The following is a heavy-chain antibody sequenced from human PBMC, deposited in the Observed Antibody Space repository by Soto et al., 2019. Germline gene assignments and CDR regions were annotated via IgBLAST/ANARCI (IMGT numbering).Heavy chain of an antibody. D-gene: IGHD2-2*01. CDR3: ARLVVVPPAIIGRGHNWFDP. J-gene: IGHJ5*02. CDR1: WGSISSSNW. CDR2: FYHSGST. V-gene: IGHV4-4*02. Sequence: SETLSLTCAVSWGSISSSNWWNWVRQPPGKGLEWIVEFYHSGSTNYNPSLNSRVTISVDKTKNQFSLKLSSVTAADTAVYYWARLVVVPPAIIGRGHNWFDPWGQGTLVTVSS.